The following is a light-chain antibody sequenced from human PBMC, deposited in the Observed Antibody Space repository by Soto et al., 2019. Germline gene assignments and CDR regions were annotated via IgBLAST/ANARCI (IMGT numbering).Light chain of an antibody. V-gene: IGKV3-11*01. CDR2: GAF. CDR3: QQRNVWPPDT. Sequence: DIVLTQSPATLSLSPGERATLSCRASPSITNFLAWYQQKPGQAPRLLIYGAFTRATGIPARISGSGAGTDFSLTNSSQEPEDSAAYYCQQRNVWPPDTFGQGTRLEIK. CDR1: PSITNF. J-gene: IGKJ5*01.